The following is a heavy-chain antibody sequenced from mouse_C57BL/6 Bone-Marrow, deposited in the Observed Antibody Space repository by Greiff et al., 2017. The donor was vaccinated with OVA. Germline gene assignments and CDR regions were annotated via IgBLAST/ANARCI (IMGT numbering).Heavy chain of an antibody. D-gene: IGHD2-3*01. J-gene: IGHJ2*01. V-gene: IGHV1-69*01. CDR2: IDPSDSYT. Sequence: QVQLQQPGAELVMPGASVKLSCKASGYTFTSYWMHWVKQRPGQGLEWIGEIDPSDSYTNYNQKFKGKSTLTVDKSSSTAYMRLSSLTSEDSAVYYCAREGYDYVDYWGQGTTLTVSS. CDR3: AREGYDYVDY. CDR1: GYTFTSYW.